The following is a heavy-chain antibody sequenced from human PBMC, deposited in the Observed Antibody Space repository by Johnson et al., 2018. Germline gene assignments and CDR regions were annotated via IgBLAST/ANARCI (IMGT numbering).Heavy chain of an antibody. V-gene: IGHV3-23*01. J-gene: IGHJ4*02. CDR3: AKGRGVGATATYYFDN. CDR1: GFTFSSFA. Sequence: VQSGGSLRLSCAASGFTFSSFAMTWVRQAPGKGLEWVSTLNGRGNDAYYAASVRGRFTISSENSENTLYLETSDLRVQDTAVYNCAKGRGVGATATYYFDNGGQGTLVTVSS. CDR2: LNGRGNDA. D-gene: IGHD1-26*01.